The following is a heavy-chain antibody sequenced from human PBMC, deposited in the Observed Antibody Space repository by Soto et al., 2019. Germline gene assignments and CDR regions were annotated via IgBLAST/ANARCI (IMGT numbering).Heavy chain of an antibody. D-gene: IGHD3-22*01. V-gene: IGHV4-31*03. CDR2: IYYSGST. Sequence: QVQLQESGPGLAKPSQTLSLTCTVSGGSISSGGYYWSWIRQHPGKGLEWIGYIYYSGSTYYNPSGNSRRTIQVDTCKNQYSLRLSSVTAADTAVYYFAQTPRVVNDYYYYMDVWGKGTTVTVSS. J-gene: IGHJ6*03. CDR1: GGSISSGGYY. CDR3: AQTPRVVNDYYYYMDV.